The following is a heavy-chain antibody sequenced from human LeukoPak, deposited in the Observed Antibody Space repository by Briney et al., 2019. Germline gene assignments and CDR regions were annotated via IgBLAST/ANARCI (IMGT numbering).Heavy chain of an antibody. V-gene: IGHV3-9*01. Sequence: GGSLRLSCAASGFTFDDYAMHWVRQAPGKGLEWVSGISWNSGSIGYADSVKGRFTISRDNAKNSLYLQMNSLRAEDTASYYCAKGGYSSGWYRLRYYFDYWGQGTLVTVSS. J-gene: IGHJ4*02. CDR3: AKGGYSSGWYRLRYYFDY. CDR1: GFTFDDYA. D-gene: IGHD6-19*01. CDR2: ISWNSGSI.